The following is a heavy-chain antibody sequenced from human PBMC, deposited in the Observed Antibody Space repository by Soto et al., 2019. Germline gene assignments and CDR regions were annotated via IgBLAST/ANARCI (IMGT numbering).Heavy chain of an antibody. D-gene: IGHD6-6*01. CDR1: GYTFTSYA. CDR2: INAGNGNT. Sequence: QVQLVQSGAEVKKPGASVKVSCKASGYTFTSYAMHWVRQAPGQRLEWMGWINAGNGNTKYSQKFQGRVTITRDTSASTAYMELSSLRSEDTAVYCCARDRLAQPPQPSIAARPTWLDPWGQGTLVTVSS. CDR3: ARDRLAQPPQPSIAARPTWLDP. V-gene: IGHV1-3*01. J-gene: IGHJ5*02.